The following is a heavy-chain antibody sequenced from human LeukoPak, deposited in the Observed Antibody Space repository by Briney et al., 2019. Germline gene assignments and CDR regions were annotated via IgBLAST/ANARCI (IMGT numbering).Heavy chain of an antibody. J-gene: IGHJ5*02. CDR2: ISAYNGNT. Sequence: VSVKVSCKASGYTFTSYGISWVRQAPGQGLEWMGWISAYNGNTNYAQKLQGRVTMTTDTSTSTAYMELRSLRSDDTAVYYCARDGDLGFWSGSCWFDPWGQGTLVTVSS. V-gene: IGHV1-18*01. CDR1: GYTFTSYG. D-gene: IGHD3-3*01. CDR3: ARDGDLGFWSGSCWFDP.